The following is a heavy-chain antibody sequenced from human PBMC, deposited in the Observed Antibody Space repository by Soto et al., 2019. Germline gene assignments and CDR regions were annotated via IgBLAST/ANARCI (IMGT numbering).Heavy chain of an antibody. D-gene: IGHD6-13*01. CDR2: INHSGST. CDR1: GGSFSGYY. CDR3: ARGRVVAEKIRGYYGMDV. J-gene: IGHJ6*02. Sequence: PSETLSLTCAVYGGSFSGYYWSWIRQPPGKGLEWIGEINHSGSTNYNPSLKSRVTISVDTSKNQFSLKLSSVTAADTAVYYCARGRVVAEKIRGYYGMDVWGQGTTVTVYS. V-gene: IGHV4-34*01.